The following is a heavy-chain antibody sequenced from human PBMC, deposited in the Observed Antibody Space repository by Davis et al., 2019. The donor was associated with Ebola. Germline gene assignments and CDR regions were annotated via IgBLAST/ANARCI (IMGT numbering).Heavy chain of an antibody. V-gene: IGHV3-23*01. CDR3: AKDVRPIKPVVAATPGYFDY. J-gene: IGHJ4*02. CDR2: ISGSGGST. CDR1: GFTFSSYA. Sequence: GESLKISCAASGFTFSSYAMSWVRQAPGKGLEWVSAISGSGGSTYYADSVKGRFTISRDNSKNTLYLQMNSLRAEDTAVYYCAKDVRPIKPVVAATPGYFDYWGQGTLVTVSS. D-gene: IGHD2-15*01.